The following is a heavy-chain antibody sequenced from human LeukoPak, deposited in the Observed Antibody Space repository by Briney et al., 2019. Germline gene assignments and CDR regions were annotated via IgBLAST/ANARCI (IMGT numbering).Heavy chain of an antibody. J-gene: IGHJ4*02. V-gene: IGHV1-18*01. Sequence: ASVKVSCKASGYTFSSYGISWVRQAPGQGLEWMGWINTYNDNTNYAQKLQGRVTMTTDTSTTTAYMELRSLRSDDTAVYYCARDRNIHCSSSTCYPVWYYWGQGTLVTVSS. D-gene: IGHD2-2*01. CDR2: INTYNDNT. CDR3: ARDRNIHCSSSTCYPVWYY. CDR1: GYTFSSYG.